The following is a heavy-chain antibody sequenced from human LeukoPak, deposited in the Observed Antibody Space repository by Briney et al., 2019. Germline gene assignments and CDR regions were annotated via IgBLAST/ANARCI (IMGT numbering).Heavy chain of an antibody. CDR2: ISYDGRNI. CDR3: AKAFGYCSGGSCYYYYYGMDV. CDR1: GFTFSSYG. Sequence: GGSLRLSCAASGFTFSSYGMHWVRQAPGKGLEWVTVISYDGRNIYYADSVKGRFAISRDNSKNTLYLQMNSLRAEDTAVYYCAKAFGYCSGGSCYYYYYGMDVWGKGTTVTVSS. D-gene: IGHD2-15*01. J-gene: IGHJ6*04. V-gene: IGHV3-30*18.